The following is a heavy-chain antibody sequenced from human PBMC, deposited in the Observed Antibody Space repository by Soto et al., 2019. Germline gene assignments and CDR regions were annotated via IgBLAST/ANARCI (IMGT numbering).Heavy chain of an antibody. CDR3: AGDHDSHYNDSHASSYP. V-gene: IGHV1-69*08. CDR2: IIPIIGII. D-gene: IGHD3-22*01. J-gene: IGHJ5*02. CDR1: GGTFSTYT. Sequence: QVQLVQSGAEVKKPGSSVKVSCKASGGTFSTYTITWVRQAPGQGLEWMGRIIPIIGIINSAQKFWGRVTITADNFTGTAYMKLTRLRSDDTAVYYGAGDHDSHYNDSHASSYPWGQGTLVTVSS.